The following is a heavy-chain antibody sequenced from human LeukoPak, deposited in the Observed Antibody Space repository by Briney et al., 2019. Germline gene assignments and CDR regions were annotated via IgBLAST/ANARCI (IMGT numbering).Heavy chain of an antibody. J-gene: IGHJ4*02. CDR1: GFTYSSYW. V-gene: IGHV3-74*01. CDR2: ITFDGSST. Sequence: PGGSLRLSCAASGFTYSSYWMHWVRQVPGKGLVGVSRITFDGSSTTYADSVKGRFTISRDNAKNTLYLQMHSLRSEDTAVYYCARVSCYDSQSEGLDHRGQRTLVTVSS. D-gene: IGHD5-12*01. CDR3: ARVSCYDSQSEGLDH.